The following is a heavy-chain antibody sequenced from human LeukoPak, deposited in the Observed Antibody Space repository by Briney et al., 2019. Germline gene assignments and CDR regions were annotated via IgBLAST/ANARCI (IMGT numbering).Heavy chain of an antibody. CDR2: ISSVGT. V-gene: IGHV3-23*01. CDR1: GFMFRSYA. D-gene: IGHD3-16*01. Sequence: GGSLRLSCAASGFMFRSYAMSWARQAPGKRLEWVSTISSVGTYYADSVKGRFTISRDNSKNTLYLQMNSLRAEDTAIYYCAKGLQTYHYFDYWGQGTLVTVSS. J-gene: IGHJ4*02. CDR3: AKGLQTYHYFDY.